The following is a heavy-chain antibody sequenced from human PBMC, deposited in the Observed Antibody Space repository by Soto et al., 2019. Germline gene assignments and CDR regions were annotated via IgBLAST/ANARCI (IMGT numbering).Heavy chain of an antibody. D-gene: IGHD3-10*01. Sequence: QVQLQESGPGLVKPSQTLSLTCTVSGGSISSGGYYWSWIRQHPGKGLEWIGYIYYSGSTYYNPSLKGRVTISADTSKNQFSLKRSSGTAADTAVSYGARGPQSSIWFGEKDDAFEIWGQGTMVTVSS. V-gene: IGHV4-31*03. J-gene: IGHJ3*02. CDR3: ARGPQSSIWFGEKDDAFEI. CDR2: IYYSGST. CDR1: GGSISSGGYY.